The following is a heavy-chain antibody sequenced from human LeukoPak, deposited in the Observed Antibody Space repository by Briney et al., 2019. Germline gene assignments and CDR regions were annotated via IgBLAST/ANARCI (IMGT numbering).Heavy chain of an antibody. J-gene: IGHJ4*02. CDR3: ARDRRVDYGDLFFDY. CDR2: INPNSGGT. Sequence: GASVKVSCKASGYTFTGYYMHWVRQAPGQGLEWMGWINPNSGGTNYAQKFQGRVTMTTDTSTSTAYMELRSLRSDDTAVYYCARDRRVDYGDLFFDYWGQGTLVTVSS. CDR1: GYTFTGYY. D-gene: IGHD4-17*01. V-gene: IGHV1-2*02.